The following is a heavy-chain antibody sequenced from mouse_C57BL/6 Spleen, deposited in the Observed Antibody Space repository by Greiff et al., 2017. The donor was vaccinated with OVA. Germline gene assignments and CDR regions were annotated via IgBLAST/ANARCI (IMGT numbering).Heavy chain of an antibody. J-gene: IGHJ4*01. D-gene: IGHD2-10*02. CDR3: ARDRGYGYYAMDY. CDR1: GFTFSSYA. CDR2: ISDGGSYT. Sequence: EVKLMESGGGLVKPGGSLKLSCAASGFTFSSYAMSWVRQTPEKRLEWVATISDGGSYTYYPDNVKGRFTISRDNAKNNLYLQMSQLKSEDTAMYYCARDRGYGYYAMDYWGQGTSVTVSS. V-gene: IGHV5-4*01.